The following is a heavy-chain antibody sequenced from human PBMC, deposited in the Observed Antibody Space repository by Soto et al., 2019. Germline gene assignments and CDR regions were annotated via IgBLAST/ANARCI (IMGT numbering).Heavy chain of an antibody. J-gene: IGHJ5*02. V-gene: IGHV3-33*01. CDR2: IWYDGSNK. CDR1: GFTFSSYG. D-gene: IGHD3-10*01. Sequence: GGSLRLSCAASGFTFSSYGMHWVRQAPGKGLEWVAVIWYDGSNKYYADSVKGRFTISRDNSKNTLYLQMNSLRAEDTAVYYCARDGRITMVRGVIGWFDPWGQGTLVTVSS. CDR3: ARDGRITMVRGVIGWFDP.